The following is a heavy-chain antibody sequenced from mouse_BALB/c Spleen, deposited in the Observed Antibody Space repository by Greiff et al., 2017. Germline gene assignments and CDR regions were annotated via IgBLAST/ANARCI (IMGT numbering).Heavy chain of an antibody. Sequence: VKVVESGPGLVAPSQSLSITCTVSGFSLTNSGVHWVRQSPGKGLEWLGVIWGDGSTNYNSAFKSRLSISKDNSKSQVFLKMNSLQTDDTARYYCAKVGLQHWGQGTTLTVSS. CDR3: AKVGLQH. CDR2: IWGDGST. CDR1: GFSLTNSG. J-gene: IGHJ2*01. V-gene: IGHV2-6-6*01. D-gene: IGHD2-2*01.